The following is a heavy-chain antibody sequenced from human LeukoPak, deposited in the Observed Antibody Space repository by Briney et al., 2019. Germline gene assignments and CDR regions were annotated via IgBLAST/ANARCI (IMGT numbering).Heavy chain of an antibody. CDR3: AKDSEGSLLPDY. V-gene: IGHV3-23*01. Sequence: GGSLRISCAAXXXXXXXXXXXXVXXXXXXXXXXVSAISGSGXSTYYADSAXGXFTISRDNSKNTLYLQMNSLRAXDTAVYYCAKDSEGSLLPDYWGQGTLVTVSS. CDR2: ISGSGXST. CDR1: XXXXXXXX. J-gene: IGHJ4*02. D-gene: IGHD3-22*01.